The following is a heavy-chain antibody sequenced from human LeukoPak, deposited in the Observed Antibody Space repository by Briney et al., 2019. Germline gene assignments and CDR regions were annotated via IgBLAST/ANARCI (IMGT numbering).Heavy chain of an antibody. CDR3: ARDMVWKWEGAFDI. V-gene: IGHV3-21*01. CDR1: GFTFSSYS. D-gene: IGHD2-8*01. J-gene: IGHJ3*02. Sequence: PGGSLRLSCAASGFTFSSYSMNWVRQAPGKGLEWVSSISSSSSYIYYADSVKGRFTISRDNAKNSLYLQMNSLRAEDTAVYYCARDMVWKWEGAFDIWGQGTMVTVSS. CDR2: ISSSSSYI.